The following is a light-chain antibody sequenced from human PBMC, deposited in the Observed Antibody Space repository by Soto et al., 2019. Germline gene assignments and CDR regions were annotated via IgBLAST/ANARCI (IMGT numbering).Light chain of an antibody. CDR1: QSVSSSY. V-gene: IGKV3-20*01. J-gene: IGKJ5*01. CDR3: QQLNSYPIT. Sequence: EIVLTQSPGTLSLSRGERATLSCRASQSVSSSYLAWYQQKPGQAPRLLIYGASSRATGIPDRFSGSGSGTDFTLTISRLEPDDFATYYCQQLNSYPITLGQGTRLEIK. CDR2: GAS.